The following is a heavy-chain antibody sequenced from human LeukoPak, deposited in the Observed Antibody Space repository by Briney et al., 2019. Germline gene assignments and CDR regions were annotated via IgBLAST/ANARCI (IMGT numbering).Heavy chain of an antibody. CDR1: GYSFTSYW. CDR2: IYPGDSDT. J-gene: IGHJ3*02. CDR3: ARDTGYSSSSDAFDI. D-gene: IGHD6-13*01. V-gene: IGHV5-51*01. Sequence: GESLKISCKGPGYSFTSYWIGWVRQMPGKGLEWMGIIYPGDSDTRYSPSFQGQVTISADKSISTAYLQWSSLKASDTAMYYCARDTGYSSSSDAFDIWGQGTMVTVSS.